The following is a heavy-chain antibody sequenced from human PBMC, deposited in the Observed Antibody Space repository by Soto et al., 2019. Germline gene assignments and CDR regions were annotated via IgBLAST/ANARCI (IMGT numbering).Heavy chain of an antibody. D-gene: IGHD2-15*01. J-gene: IGHJ4*02. CDR3: ARLPGYCSGGSCSIYFDS. CDR1: GYSFASYW. CDR2: IYPGDSDT. Sequence: XESLMISCRGSGYSFASYWIGWVRQMPGKGLEWMGIIYPGDSDTRYSPSFQGQVTISADKSISTAYLQWSSLKASDTAMYYCARLPGYCSGGSCSIYFDSWGQGTLVTVSS. V-gene: IGHV5-51*01.